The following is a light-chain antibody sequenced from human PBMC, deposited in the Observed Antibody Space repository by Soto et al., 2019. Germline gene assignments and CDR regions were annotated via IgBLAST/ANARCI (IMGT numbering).Light chain of an antibody. CDR2: VVG. Sequence: QSALTQPPSVSGSPGQSITIPSTGTTNDFVGYNHVSWYQNHPGKAPKLLIFVVGSRPSGVSSRFVGSKSGNTASLTISALHAEDEADSFCNSYTSLASRPYVFGTGTKVTVL. CDR3: NSYTSLASRPYV. J-gene: IGLJ1*01. V-gene: IGLV2-14*01. CDR1: TNDFVGYNH.